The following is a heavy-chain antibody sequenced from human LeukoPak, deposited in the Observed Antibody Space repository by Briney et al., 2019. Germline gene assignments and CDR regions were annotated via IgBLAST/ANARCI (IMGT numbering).Heavy chain of an antibody. D-gene: IGHD1-26*01. CDR1: GSTFTSYW. CDR2: FYLGESDN. V-gene: IGHV5-51*01. CDR3: ARPPTYIGSSYYFKY. Sequence: GESLKISCQRSGSTFTSYWIGWARQLPGKGREWLRIFYLGESDNRYRPAFQGQVTISADKSINAAYLQWSSLRASDTAMYYCARPPTYIGSSYYFKYWGQGSLVTVSS. J-gene: IGHJ4*02.